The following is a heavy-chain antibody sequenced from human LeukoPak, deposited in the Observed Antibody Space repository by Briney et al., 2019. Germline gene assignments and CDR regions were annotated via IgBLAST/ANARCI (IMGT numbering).Heavy chain of an antibody. Sequence: PSETLSLTCAVHGGAFSGYYWTWIRQSPGKGLEWIGEINHRGSTNNNPSLRSRVTISVDTSKNQFSLKLSSVTAADTAVYYCARGPRGDYYDSSVYDYWGQGTLVTVSS. CDR1: GGAFSGYY. V-gene: IGHV4-34*01. CDR2: INHRGST. J-gene: IGHJ4*02. CDR3: ARGPRGDYYDSSVYDY. D-gene: IGHD3-22*01.